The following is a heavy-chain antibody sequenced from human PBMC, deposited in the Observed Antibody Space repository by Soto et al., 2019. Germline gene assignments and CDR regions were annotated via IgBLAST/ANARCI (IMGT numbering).Heavy chain of an antibody. J-gene: IGHJ5*02. V-gene: IGHV1-8*01. Sequence: ASVKVSCKASGYTFTSCDINWVRQATGQGLEWMGWMNPNSGNTGYAQKFQGRVTMTRNTSISTAYMELSSLRSEDTAVYYCARRIVAANDNWFDPWGQGTLVTVSS. CDR1: GYTFTSCD. CDR3: ARRIVAANDNWFDP. D-gene: IGHD2-15*01. CDR2: MNPNSGNT.